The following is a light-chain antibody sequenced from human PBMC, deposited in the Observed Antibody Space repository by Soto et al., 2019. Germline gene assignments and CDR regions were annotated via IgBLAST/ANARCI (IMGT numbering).Light chain of an antibody. CDR1: SSDVGSYIF. J-gene: IGLJ2*01. CDR3: CSYAGSSAVV. V-gene: IGLV2-23*01. CDR2: EGT. Sequence: QSALTQPASVSGSPGQSITISCTGISSDVGSYIFVSWYQQHPGKAPKRMIYEGTKRPSGVSNRFSGSKSGNTASLTISGRQAEDEADYYCCSYAGSSAVVFGGGTKVTVL.